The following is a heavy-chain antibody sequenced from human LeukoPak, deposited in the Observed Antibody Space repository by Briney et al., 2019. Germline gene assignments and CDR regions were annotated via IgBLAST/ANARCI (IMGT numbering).Heavy chain of an antibody. CDR3: ARTILGGSFDY. V-gene: IGHV3-74*01. D-gene: IGHD1-26*01. Sequence: GGSLRLSCAASGFTVSSNYMSWVRQAPGKGLVWVSRIDGDGGSTTYADSVKGRFTISRDNAKNTLYLQMNSLRAEDTAVYYCARTILGGSFDYWGQGTLVTVSS. CDR2: IDGDGGST. J-gene: IGHJ4*02. CDR1: GFTVSSNY.